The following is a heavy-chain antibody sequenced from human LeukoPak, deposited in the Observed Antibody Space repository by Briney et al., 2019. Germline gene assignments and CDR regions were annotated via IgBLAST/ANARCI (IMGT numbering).Heavy chain of an antibody. D-gene: IGHD1-26*01. Sequence: GGSLRLSCAASGFTFSSYSMNWVRQAPGKGLEWVSSITRSSSYIYYADSVKGRFTISRDNAKNSLYLQMNSLRAEDTAVYYCARDLSGSYSHYFDCWGQGTLVTVSS. CDR3: ARDLSGSYSHYFDC. CDR1: GFTFSSYS. V-gene: IGHV3-21*01. CDR2: ITRSSSYI. J-gene: IGHJ4*02.